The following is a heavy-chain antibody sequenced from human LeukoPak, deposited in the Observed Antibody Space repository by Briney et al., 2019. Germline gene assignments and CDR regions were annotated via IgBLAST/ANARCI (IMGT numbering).Heavy chain of an antibody. CDR3: ARDENDAFDI. J-gene: IGHJ3*02. V-gene: IGHV3-74*01. Sequence: PGGSLRLSCAASGFTFSTYWMHWVRQAPGKGLVWVSRINSDGSSTTYADSVKGRFTISRDYAKNTLYLQMNSLRAEDAAVYYCARDENDAFDIWGQGTMVTVSS. CDR2: INSDGSST. CDR1: GFTFSTYW.